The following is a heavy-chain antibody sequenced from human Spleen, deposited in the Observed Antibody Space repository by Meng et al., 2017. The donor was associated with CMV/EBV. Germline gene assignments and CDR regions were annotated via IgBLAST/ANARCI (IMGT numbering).Heavy chain of an antibody. CDR1: GFTFTSYW. D-gene: IGHD1-26*01. Sequence: GESLKISCAASGFTFTSYWMSWVRQAPGKGLEWVANIKQDGSEKYYVDSVKGRFTISRDNAKNSLYLQMIGLRAEDTAVYYCARGRHYPDYWGQGTLVTVSS. J-gene: IGHJ4*02. CDR3: ARGRHYPDY. CDR2: IKQDGSEK. V-gene: IGHV3-7*01.